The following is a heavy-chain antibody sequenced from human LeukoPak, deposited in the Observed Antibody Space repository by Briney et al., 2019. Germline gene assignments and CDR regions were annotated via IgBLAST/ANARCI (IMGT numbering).Heavy chain of an antibody. CDR1: GFTFGSYA. CDR3: ARGSSASCYSNCDY. CDR2: ICGTGGGT. J-gene: IGHJ4*02. Sequence: SGGSLRLSCAASGFTFGSYAMSWVRQAPGKGLEWVPVICGTGGGTYYADSVKGRFTISRDNSKNTLYLQMNSLRAEDTAVYYCARGSSASCYSNCDYWGQGTLVTVSS. D-gene: IGHD2-2*01. V-gene: IGHV3-23*01.